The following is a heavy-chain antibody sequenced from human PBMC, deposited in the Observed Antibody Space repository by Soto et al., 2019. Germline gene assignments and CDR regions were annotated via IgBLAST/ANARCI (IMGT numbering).Heavy chain of an antibody. CDR1: GFTFSSYW. Sequence: GGSLRLSCAASGFTFSSYWMSWVRQAPGKGLEWVANIKQDGSEKYYVDSVKGRFTISRDNAKNSLYLKMNSLRAEDTAVYYCARESDFWSGYYNWFDPWGQGTLVTVSS. CDR2: IKQDGSEK. CDR3: ARESDFWSGYYNWFDP. V-gene: IGHV3-7*01. D-gene: IGHD3-3*01. J-gene: IGHJ5*02.